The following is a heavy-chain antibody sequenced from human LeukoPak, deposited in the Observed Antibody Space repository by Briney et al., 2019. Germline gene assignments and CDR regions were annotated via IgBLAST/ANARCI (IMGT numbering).Heavy chain of an antibody. Sequence: GRSLRLSCAASGFTFSTYTMAWVRQAPGGGPGWVSGISDNGGRTYYADSVKGRFAISRDDSKSTLYLQMNSLRGEDTAVYYCAKDFGRNLGGPGYWGRGTLVIVSS. V-gene: IGHV3-23*01. CDR3: AKDFGRNLGGPGY. CDR2: ISDNGGRT. CDR1: GFTFSTYT. J-gene: IGHJ4*02. D-gene: IGHD3-10*01.